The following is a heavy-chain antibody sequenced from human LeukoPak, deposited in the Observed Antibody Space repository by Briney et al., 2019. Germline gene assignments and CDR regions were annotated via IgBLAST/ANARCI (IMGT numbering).Heavy chain of an antibody. Sequence: KSGGSLRLSCAASGFTFSNAWMSWVRQAPGKGLEWVGRIKSKTDGGTTDYAAPVKGRFTISRDDSKNTLYLQMNSLKTEDTAVYYCTTWELKPDYYYYYMDVWGKGTTVTVSS. CDR1: GFTFSNAW. CDR3: TTWELKPDYYYYYMDV. CDR2: IKSKTDGGTT. J-gene: IGHJ6*03. V-gene: IGHV3-15*01. D-gene: IGHD1-26*01.